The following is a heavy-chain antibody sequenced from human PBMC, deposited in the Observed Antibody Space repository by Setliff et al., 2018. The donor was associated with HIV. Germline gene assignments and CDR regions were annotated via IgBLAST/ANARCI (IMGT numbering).Heavy chain of an antibody. J-gene: IGHJ5*02. CDR2: INPNSGST. V-gene: IGHV1-2*06. CDR1: GYTFTDYY. D-gene: IGHD4-17*01. CDR3: ARVPHGDYLWFDP. Sequence: ASVKVSCKASGYTFTDYYMHWVRQAPGQGLEWMGRINPNSGSTNYAQKFQGRVTMTRDTSISTAYMELSRLRSDDTAVYYCARVPHGDYLWFDPWGQGTLVTVSS.